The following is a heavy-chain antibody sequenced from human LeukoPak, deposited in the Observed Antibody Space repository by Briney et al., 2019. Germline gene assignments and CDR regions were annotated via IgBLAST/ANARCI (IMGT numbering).Heavy chain of an antibody. CDR1: GGSFSGYY. CDR2: INHSGST. V-gene: IGHV4-34*01. D-gene: IGHD6-13*01. CDR3: ARETSAAGEFDY. J-gene: IGHJ4*02. Sequence: SETLSLTCAVYGGSFSGYYWSWIRQPPGKGLEWIGEINHSGSTNYNPSLKNRVTISVDTSNNQFSLKLSSVTAADTAVYYCARETSAAGEFDYWGQGTLVTVSS.